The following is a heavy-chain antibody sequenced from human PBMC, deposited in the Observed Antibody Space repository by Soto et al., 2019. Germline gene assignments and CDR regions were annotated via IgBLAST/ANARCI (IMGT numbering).Heavy chain of an antibody. CDR2: ISYDGSNK. D-gene: IGHD6-19*01. CDR1: GFTFSSYA. J-gene: IGHJ4*02. Sequence: SLRLSCAASGFTFSSYAMHWVRQAPGKGLEWVAVISYDGSNKYYADSVKGRFTISRDNSKNTLYLQMNSLRAEDTAVYYCAALAGPYWGQGTLVTVSS. CDR3: AALAGPY. V-gene: IGHV3-30-3*01.